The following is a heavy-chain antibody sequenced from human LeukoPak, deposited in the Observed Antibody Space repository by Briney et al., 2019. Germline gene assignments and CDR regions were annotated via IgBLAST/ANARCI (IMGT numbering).Heavy chain of an antibody. Sequence: ASVKVSCKASGYTFTSYGISWVRQAPGQGLEWMGWISAYNGNTNYAQKLQGRVTMTTDTSTSTAYMELRSLRSDDTAVYYCARGGLLWFGGGVNWFDPWGQGTLVTVSS. D-gene: IGHD3-10*01. CDR2: ISAYNGNT. J-gene: IGHJ5*02. CDR3: ARGGLLWFGGGVNWFDP. V-gene: IGHV1-18*01. CDR1: GYTFTSYG.